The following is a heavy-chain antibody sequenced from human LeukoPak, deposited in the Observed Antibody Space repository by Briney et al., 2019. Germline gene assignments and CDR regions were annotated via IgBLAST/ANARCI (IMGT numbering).Heavy chain of an antibody. V-gene: IGHV3-53*01. Sequence: PGGSLRLSCAASGFTVSNNYMSWVRQAPGKGLEWVSTIKSGSDTYYADSVKGRFTISRDNSKNTLYLQMNSQRAEDTAVYYCAREPWGAKGAAWGMDVWGQGTTVTVSS. J-gene: IGHJ6*02. D-gene: IGHD1-26*01. CDR1: GFTVSNNY. CDR3: AREPWGAKGAAWGMDV. CDR2: IKSGSDT.